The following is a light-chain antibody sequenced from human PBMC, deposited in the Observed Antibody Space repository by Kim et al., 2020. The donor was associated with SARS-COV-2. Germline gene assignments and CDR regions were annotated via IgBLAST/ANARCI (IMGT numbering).Light chain of an antibody. V-gene: IGKV1-39*01. J-gene: IGKJ1*01. CDR2: TAS. Sequence: ASVGDRVTITCRASQSISTYLNWYQQKPEKAPKLLIYTASSLQGGVPSRFSGSGSGTDFTLTISSLQPEDFATYYCQQSYSTPPTFGQGTKVDIK. CDR1: QSISTY. CDR3: QQSYSTPPT.